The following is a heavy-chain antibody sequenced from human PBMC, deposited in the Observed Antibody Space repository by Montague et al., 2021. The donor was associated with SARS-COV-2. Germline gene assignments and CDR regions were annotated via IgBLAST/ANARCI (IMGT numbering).Heavy chain of an antibody. Sequence: SETLSLTCAVSGASISGYFWSWIRQPAGKGLEWIGRIYHSGSTNYNPSLGSRVTMSVDTFKNQFSLKVNSVTAADTAVYYCARGYYLGNVDFFDYWGQGTLVTVSS. V-gene: IGHV4-4*07. D-gene: IGHD2-21*01. J-gene: IGHJ4*02. CDR2: IYHSGST. CDR3: ARGYYLGNVDFFDY. CDR1: GASISGYF.